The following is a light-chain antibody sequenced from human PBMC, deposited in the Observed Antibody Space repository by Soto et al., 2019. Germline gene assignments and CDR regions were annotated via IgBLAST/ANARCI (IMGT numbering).Light chain of an antibody. CDR1: QSISNN. V-gene: IGKV3-15*01. CDR2: GAS. J-gene: IGKJ4*01. CDR3: QQHNGWPLT. Sequence: EIVMTQSPATLSVAPGERATLSCRASQSISNNLAWYPQKPGQAPRLLIFGASTRATGIPARFSGSGSGTEFTLTISSLQSEDSAVYYCQQHNGWPLTFGGGTKVEIK.